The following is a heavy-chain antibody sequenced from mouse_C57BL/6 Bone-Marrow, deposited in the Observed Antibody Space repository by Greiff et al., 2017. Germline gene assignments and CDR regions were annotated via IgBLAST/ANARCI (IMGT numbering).Heavy chain of an antibody. J-gene: IGHJ1*03. CDR1: GYTFTNYW. Sequence: VQRVESGAELVRPGTSVKMSCKASGYTFTNYWIGWAKQRPGHGLEWIGDIYPGGGYTNYNEKFKGKATLTADKSSSTAYMQFSSLTSEDSAIYYCAREYYYYGSSYGYFDVWGTGTTVTVSS. D-gene: IGHD1-1*01. CDR3: AREYYYYGSSYGYFDV. V-gene: IGHV1-63*01. CDR2: IYPGGGYT.